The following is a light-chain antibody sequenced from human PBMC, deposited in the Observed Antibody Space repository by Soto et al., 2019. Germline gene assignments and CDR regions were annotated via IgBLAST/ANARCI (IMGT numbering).Light chain of an antibody. J-gene: IGKJ2*01. Sequence: DIVIPQSPLSLPVTPGEPSSISCRSRQSLLHSNVYNSLDWYLQKPWQSPQLLIYLGSNRASGVPDRFSGSGSGTDFKLTISRVESEDVGVYYCMQPLQSPRTFGPGTKLEIK. CDR2: LGS. CDR3: MQPLQSPRT. CDR1: QSLLHSNVYNS. V-gene: IGKV2-28*01.